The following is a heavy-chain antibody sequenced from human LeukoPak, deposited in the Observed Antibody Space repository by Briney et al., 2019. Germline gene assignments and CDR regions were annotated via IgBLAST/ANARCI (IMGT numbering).Heavy chain of an antibody. CDR2: IYYSGST. CDR1: GGSISSYY. D-gene: IGHD5-24*01. CDR3: ARSVDGYIDC. Sequence: SETLSLTCTVSGGSISSYYWSWIWQPPGKGLEWIGYIYYSGSTNYNPSLKSRVTISVDTSKNQFSLKLSSVTAADTAVYYCARSVDGYIDCWGQGTLVTVSS. J-gene: IGHJ4*02. V-gene: IGHV4-59*01.